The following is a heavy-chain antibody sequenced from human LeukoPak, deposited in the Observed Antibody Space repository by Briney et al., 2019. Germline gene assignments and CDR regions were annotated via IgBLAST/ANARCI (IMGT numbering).Heavy chain of an antibody. CDR3: ARVPYSSSWYLAPGGDY. V-gene: IGHV4-38-2*02. D-gene: IGHD6-13*01. CDR2: IYHSGST. CDR1: GYSISSGYY. Sequence: SETLSLTCTVSGYSISSGYYWGWIRQPPGKGLEWIGSIYHSGSTYYNPSLKSRVTISVDTSKNQFSLKLSSVTAADTAEYYCARVPYSSSWYLAPGGDYWGQGTLVTVSS. J-gene: IGHJ4*02.